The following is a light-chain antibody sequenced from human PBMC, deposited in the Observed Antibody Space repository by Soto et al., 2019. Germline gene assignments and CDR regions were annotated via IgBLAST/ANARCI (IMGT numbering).Light chain of an antibody. V-gene: IGKV1-39*01. CDR2: GAS. CDR1: RSIGTY. Sequence: DIQMTQSPSSLSASVGDKVTIACRASRSIGTYLNWYQRKPGIAPKLLIDGASTLQGGVPSRFSGSGSGTDFTLTISTLQPDDFAIYYCQESYSALATFGQGTKVEI. J-gene: IGKJ1*01. CDR3: QESYSALAT.